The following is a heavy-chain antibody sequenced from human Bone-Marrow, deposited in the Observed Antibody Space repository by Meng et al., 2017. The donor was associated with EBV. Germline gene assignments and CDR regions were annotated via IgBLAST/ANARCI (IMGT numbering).Heavy chain of an antibody. CDR1: GASTSSGYW. V-gene: IGHV4-4*02. J-gene: IGHJ4*02. CDR2: VSHSGST. D-gene: IGHD6-19*01. Sequence: RLQGFCPGVWKPSGTLSLTCVVSGASTSSGYWWTWVRQPPGKGLEWIGEVSHSGSTNYNPSLKSRVTISLDKSENQFFLKVTSVTAADTAVYYCAASPGWWRLDYWGQGTLVTVSS. CDR3: AASPGWWRLDY.